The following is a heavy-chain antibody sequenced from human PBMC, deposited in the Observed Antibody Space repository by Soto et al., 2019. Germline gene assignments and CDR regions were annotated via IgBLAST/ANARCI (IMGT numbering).Heavy chain of an antibody. D-gene: IGHD1-26*01. V-gene: IGHV1-18*01. CDR1: GYTFTSYG. CDR2: ISAYNGNT. Sequence: QVQLVQSGAEVKNPGASVKVSCKASGYTFTSYGIIWVRQAPGQGLEWMGWISAYNGNTNYGQKLQGRVTMTTDTSTSTAYMELRSLGSDDAAVYYWARREQLLRFDPWGQGTLVTVSS. J-gene: IGHJ5*02. CDR3: ARREQLLRFDP.